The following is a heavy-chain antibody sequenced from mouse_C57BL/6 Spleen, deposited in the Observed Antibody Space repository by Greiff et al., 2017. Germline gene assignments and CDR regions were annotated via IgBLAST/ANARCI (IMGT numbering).Heavy chain of an antibody. CDR1: GYTFTSYW. CDR2: IDPSDSYT. J-gene: IGHJ2*01. Sequence: QVQLQQPGAELVMPGASVKLSCKASGYTFTSYWMHWVKQRPGQGLEWIGEIDPSDSYTNYNQKFKGKSTLTVDKSSSTAYMQLSSLTSEDSAVYYGARGGDEGYYFDYWGQGTTLTVSS. CDR3: ARGGDEGYYFDY. V-gene: IGHV1-69*01.